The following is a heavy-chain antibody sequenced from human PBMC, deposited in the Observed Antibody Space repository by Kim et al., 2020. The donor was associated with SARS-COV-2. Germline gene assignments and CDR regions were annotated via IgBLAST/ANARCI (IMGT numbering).Heavy chain of an antibody. CDR1: GFTFSDYY. V-gene: IGHV3-11*06. D-gene: IGHD6-19*01. CDR3: ARTGVAGTKGDAFDI. CDR2: ISSSSSYT. J-gene: IGHJ3*02. Sequence: GGSLRLSCAASGFTFSDYYMSWIRQAPGKGLEWVSYISSSSSYTNYADSVKGRFTISRDNAKNSLYLQMNSLRAEDTAVYYCARTGVAGTKGDAFDIWGQGTMVTVSS.